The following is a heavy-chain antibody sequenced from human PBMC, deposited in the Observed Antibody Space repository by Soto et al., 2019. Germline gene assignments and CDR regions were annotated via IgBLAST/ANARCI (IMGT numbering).Heavy chain of an antibody. CDR2: IYHSGST. V-gene: IGHV4-4*02. J-gene: IGHJ5*02. D-gene: IGHD3-22*01. Sequence: PSETLSLTCIVSGGSVSSSNWWSWDRQPPGKGLEWIGEIYHSGSTTYNPSLKSRATISVDKSENQFSLRLKSVTAADTAVYYCASVGSDYDNSGYYLPWGPGTLVTVSS. CDR1: GGSVSSSNW. CDR3: ASVGSDYDNSGYYLP.